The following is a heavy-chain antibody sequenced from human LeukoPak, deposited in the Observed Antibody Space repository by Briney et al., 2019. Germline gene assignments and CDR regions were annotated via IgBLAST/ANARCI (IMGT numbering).Heavy chain of an antibody. V-gene: IGHV1-46*01. CDR1: GYTFTSYY. CDR2: INPSGGST. J-gene: IGHJ3*02. Sequence: ASVNVSCKASGYTFTSYYMHWVGQAPGQGLEWMGIINPSGGSTSYAQKFQGRVTMTRATSTSTVYMELSSLRSEDTAVYYCARHDCSSTSCYPGDAFDIWGQGTMVTVSS. D-gene: IGHD2-2*01. CDR3: ARHDCSSTSCYPGDAFDI.